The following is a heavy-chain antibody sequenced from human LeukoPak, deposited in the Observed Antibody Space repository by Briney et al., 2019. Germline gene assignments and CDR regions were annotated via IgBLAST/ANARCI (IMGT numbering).Heavy chain of an antibody. CDR1: GFTLGSYA. D-gene: IGHD6-13*01. CDR3: AKGLSSSSWADFDS. Sequence: GGSLRLSCAASGFTLGSYAMTWVRQAPGKGLEWVSTISGGGGSTYYADSVTGRFTISRDNSKNTLYLQMNNLRDEDTAVYYCAKGLSSSSWADFDSWGQGTLVTVSS. CDR2: ISGGGGST. V-gene: IGHV3-23*01. J-gene: IGHJ4*02.